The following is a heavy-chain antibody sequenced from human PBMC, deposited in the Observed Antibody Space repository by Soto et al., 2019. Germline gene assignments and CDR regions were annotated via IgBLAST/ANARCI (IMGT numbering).Heavy chain of an antibody. V-gene: IGHV3-30-3*01. CDR3: ARVRCTNRVCSPFDY. J-gene: IGHJ4*02. CDR2: ISYDGSNK. D-gene: IGHD2-8*01. Sequence: QVQLVESVGGVVQPGRSLRLSCAASGFTFSSYAMHWVRQAPGKGLEWVAVISYDGSNKYYADSVKGRFTISRDNSKNTLYLQMNSLRAEDTAVYYCARVRCTNRVCSPFDYCGQGTLVTVSS. CDR1: GFTFSSYA.